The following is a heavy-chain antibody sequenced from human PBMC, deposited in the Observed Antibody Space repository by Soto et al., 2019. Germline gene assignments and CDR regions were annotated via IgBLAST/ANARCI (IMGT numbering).Heavy chain of an antibody. Sequence: GGSLRLSCAASGFTFTNAWMSWVRQAPGKGLEWVGRIKSKTDGGTADFAAPVKGRFSISRDDSKNTLYLQMNSLKTEDTAIYYCTTSVELVVTPFDYWGQGTRVTVSS. CDR2: IKSKTDGGTA. V-gene: IGHV3-15*01. CDR1: GFTFTNAW. J-gene: IGHJ4*02. D-gene: IGHD3-22*01. CDR3: TTSVELVVTPFDY.